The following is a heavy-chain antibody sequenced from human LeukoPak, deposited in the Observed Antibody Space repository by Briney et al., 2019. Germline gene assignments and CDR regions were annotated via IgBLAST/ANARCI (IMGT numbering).Heavy chain of an antibody. CDR2: IYSGGST. D-gene: IGHD3-16*02. J-gene: IGHJ4*02. CDR1: GFTFSSFA. Sequence: HPGGSLRLSCAASGFTFSSFAMSWVRQAPGKGLEWVSVIYSGGSTYYADSVKGRFTISRDNSKNTLYLQMNSLRAEDTAVYYCARGLNYVWGSYRQYYFDYWGQGTLVTVSS. CDR3: ARGLNYVWGSYRQYYFDY. V-gene: IGHV3-53*01.